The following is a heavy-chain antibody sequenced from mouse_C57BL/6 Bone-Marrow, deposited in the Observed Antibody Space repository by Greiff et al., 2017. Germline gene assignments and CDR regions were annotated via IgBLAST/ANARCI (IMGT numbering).Heavy chain of an antibody. D-gene: IGHD1-1*01. V-gene: IGHV1-59*01. Sequence: QVQLQQSGAELVRPGTSVKMSCKASGYTFTSYWMHWVKQRPGQGLEWIGVIDPSDSYTNYNQKFKGKATLTVDTSSSTAYMQLSSLTSEDSAVYYCARRYYGSSYFYAMDYWGQGTSVTVSS. CDR1: GYTFTSYW. CDR3: ARRYYGSSYFYAMDY. J-gene: IGHJ4*01. CDR2: IDPSDSYT.